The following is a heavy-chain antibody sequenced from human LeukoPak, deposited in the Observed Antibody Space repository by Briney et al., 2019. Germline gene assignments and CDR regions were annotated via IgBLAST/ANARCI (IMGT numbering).Heavy chain of an antibody. CDR1: GYTFTGYY. V-gene: IGHV1-2*02. Sequence: ASVKVSCKASGYTFTGYYMHWVRQAPGQGLEGMGWINPNSGGINYAQKFQGRVTITRDTSISTPYMELSRLRSDDTAVYYCARDRRYGDYAYWGQGTLVTVSS. D-gene: IGHD4-17*01. J-gene: IGHJ4*02. CDR3: ARDRRYGDYAY. CDR2: INPNSGGI.